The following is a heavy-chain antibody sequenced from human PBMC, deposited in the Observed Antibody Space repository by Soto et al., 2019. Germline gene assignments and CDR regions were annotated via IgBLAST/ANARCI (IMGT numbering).Heavy chain of an antibody. CDR3: ARIPGDYGEAFDI. V-gene: IGHV3-30-3*01. CDR1: GFTFSSYA. J-gene: IGHJ3*02. CDR2: ISYDGSNK. D-gene: IGHD4-17*01. Sequence: PGGSLRLSCAASGFTFSSYAMHWVRQAPGKGLEWVAVISYDGSNKYYADSVKGRFTISRDNSKNTLYLQMNSLRAEDTAVYYCARIPGDYGEAFDIWGQGTMVTVSS.